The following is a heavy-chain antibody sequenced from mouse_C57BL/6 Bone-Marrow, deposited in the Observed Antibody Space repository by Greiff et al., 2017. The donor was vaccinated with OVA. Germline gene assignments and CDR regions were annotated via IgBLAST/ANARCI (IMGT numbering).Heavy chain of an antibody. CDR2: VYPYTGGT. CDR3: ARFTGYFDV. J-gene: IGHJ1*03. CDR1: GFTFTDYY. V-gene: IGHV1-36*01. Sequence: EVQLQQSGPVLVKPGPSVKISCKASGFTFTDYYMHWVKQSHGKSLEWIGLVYPYTGGTSYNQKFSGKATLTVSTSSTTDYMELNSRTSEDSAVYYCARFTGYFDVWGTGTTVTVSS. D-gene: IGHD3-1*01.